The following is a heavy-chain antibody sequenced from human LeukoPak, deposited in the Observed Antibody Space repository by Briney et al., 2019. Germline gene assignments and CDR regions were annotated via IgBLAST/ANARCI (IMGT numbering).Heavy chain of an antibody. V-gene: IGHV3-30*18. CDR2: ISYDGNNK. Sequence: GGSLRLSCAASGFTFSSYGIHWVRQAPGKGLEWVAVISYDGNNKYYADSVKGRFTISRDNSKNTLYPQMNSLRGEDTAVYYCAKSPERTDVYIISPPFDYWGQGTQVTVSS. CDR3: AKSPERTDVYIISPPFDY. CDR1: GFTFSSYG. D-gene: IGHD3-3*02. J-gene: IGHJ4*02.